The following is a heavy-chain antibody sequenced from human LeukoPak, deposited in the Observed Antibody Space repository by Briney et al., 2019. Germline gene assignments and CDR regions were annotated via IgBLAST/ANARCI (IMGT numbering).Heavy chain of an antibody. V-gene: IGHV4-39*07. CDR2: IYYSGST. Sequence: SETLSLTCTVSGGSISSSSYYGGWIRQPPGKGLEWIGSIYYSGSTYYNPSLKSRVTISVDTSKNQFSLKLSSVTAADTAVYYCARDFSQQDAFDIWGQGTMVTVSS. CDR1: GGSISSSSYY. D-gene: IGHD1/OR15-1a*01. CDR3: ARDFSQQDAFDI. J-gene: IGHJ3*02.